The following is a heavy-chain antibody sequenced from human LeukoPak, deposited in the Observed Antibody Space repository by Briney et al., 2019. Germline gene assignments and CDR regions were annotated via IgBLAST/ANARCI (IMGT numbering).Heavy chain of an antibody. CDR3: AKPRYEDYYDSSGSHDAFDI. V-gene: IGHV3-23*01. CDR1: GFTFSSYA. D-gene: IGHD3-22*01. Sequence: GGSLGLSCAASGFTFSSYAMSWVRQAPGKGLEWVSAISGSGGSTYYADSVKGRFTISRDNSKNTLYLQMNSLRAEDTAVYYCAKPRYEDYYDSSGSHDAFDIWGQGTMVTVSS. CDR2: ISGSGGST. J-gene: IGHJ3*02.